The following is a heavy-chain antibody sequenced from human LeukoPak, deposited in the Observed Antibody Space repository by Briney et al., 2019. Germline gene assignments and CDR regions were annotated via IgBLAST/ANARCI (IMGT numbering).Heavy chain of an antibody. D-gene: IGHD3-22*01. CDR3: ARGYYYDSSGYFFDY. J-gene: IGHJ4*02. CDR1: GYSFTRYW. CDR2: IYPGDSDT. Sequence: GESLKISCKGSGYSFTRYWIGWVRQMPGKGREWMGIIYPGDSDTRYSPSFQGQVTISADKYISTAYLQWSSLKASDTAMYYCARGYYYDSSGYFFDYWGQGTLVTVSS. V-gene: IGHV5-51*01.